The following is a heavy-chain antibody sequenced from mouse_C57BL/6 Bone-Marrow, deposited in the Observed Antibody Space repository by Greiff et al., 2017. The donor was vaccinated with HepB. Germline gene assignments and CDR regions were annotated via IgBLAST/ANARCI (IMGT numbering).Heavy chain of an antibody. D-gene: IGHD1-1*01. V-gene: IGHV1-81*01. CDR3: ASVENLLLRPGFAY. J-gene: IGHJ3*01. CDR2: IYPRSGNT. Sequence: QVQLQQSGAELARPGASVKLSCKASGYTFTSYGISWVKQRTGQGLEWIGEIYPRSGNTYYNEKFKGKATLTADKSSTTAYMELRSLTSEDSAVYFYASVENLLLRPGFAYCGQGTLITVSA. CDR1: GYTFTSYG.